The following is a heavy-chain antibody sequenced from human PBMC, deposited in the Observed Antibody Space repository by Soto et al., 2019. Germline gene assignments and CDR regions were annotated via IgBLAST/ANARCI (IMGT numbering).Heavy chain of an antibody. CDR1: GYTFTGYY. CDR3: AREEAPVTTSLGLAY. CDR2: INPNSGGT. Sequence: QVQLVQSGAEVKKPGASVKVSCKDSGYTFTGYYMHWVRQAPGQGLEWMGWINPNSGGTNYAQKFQGWVTMTRDTSISTAYMELSRLRSDDTAVYYCAREEAPVTTSLGLAYWGQGTLVTVSS. V-gene: IGHV1-2*04. J-gene: IGHJ4*02. D-gene: IGHD4-17*01.